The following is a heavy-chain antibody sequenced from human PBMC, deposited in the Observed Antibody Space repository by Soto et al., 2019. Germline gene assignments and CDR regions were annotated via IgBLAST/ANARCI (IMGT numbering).Heavy chain of an antibody. CDR2: MNPNSGNT. CDR1: GYTFTSYD. CDR3: ARAVYYDSSGYYYRFDAFDI. D-gene: IGHD3-22*01. Sequence: GASVKVSCKASGYTFTSYDINWVRQATGQGLEWMGWMNPNSGNTGYAQKFQGRVTMTRNTSISTAYMELSSLRSGDTAVYYCARAVYYDSSGYYYRFDAFDIWGQGTMVTVS. J-gene: IGHJ3*02. V-gene: IGHV1-8*01.